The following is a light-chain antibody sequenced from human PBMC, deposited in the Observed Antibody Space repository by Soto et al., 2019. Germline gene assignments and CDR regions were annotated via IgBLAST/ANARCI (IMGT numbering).Light chain of an antibody. Sequence: AIQMTQSPSSLSASVGDRVTITCRASQGIKNDLGWYQQKPGKAPKLLISGASSLQSGVPSRFSGGGSGTDFTLTISYLQPEDFATYYCLQDYRYPRTFGPGTKVDIK. V-gene: IGKV1-6*01. CDR3: LQDYRYPRT. CDR2: GAS. J-gene: IGKJ3*01. CDR1: QGIKND.